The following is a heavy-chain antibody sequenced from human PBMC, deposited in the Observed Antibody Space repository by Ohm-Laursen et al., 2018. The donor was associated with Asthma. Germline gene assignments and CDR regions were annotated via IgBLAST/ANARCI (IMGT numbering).Heavy chain of an antibody. V-gene: IGHV3-21*01. CDR3: ARIGPEWELPGREYSLHH. D-gene: IGHD1-26*01. CDR1: GYTFSRYS. J-gene: IGHJ1*01. CDR2: ISTASSFI. Sequence: SLRLSCAASGYTFSRYSIHWVRQIPGKGLEWVASISTASSFIYYADSVRGRFTTSRDNARNSVYLQMNSLRAEDTALYYCARIGPEWELPGREYSLHHWGEGALVTHSS.